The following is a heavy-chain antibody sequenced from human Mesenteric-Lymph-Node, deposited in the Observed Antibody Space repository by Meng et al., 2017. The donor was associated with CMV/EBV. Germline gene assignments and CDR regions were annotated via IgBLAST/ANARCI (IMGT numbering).Heavy chain of an antibody. J-gene: IGHJ6*02. V-gene: IGHV4-34*01. CDR2: INHSGST. CDR1: GGSFSGYY. Sequence: GSLRLSCAVYGGSFSGYYWSWIRQPPGKGLEWIGEINHSGSTNYNPSLKSRVTISVDTSKNQFSLKLSSVTAADTAVYYCARGDRLYAMDVWGRGTTVTVSS. CDR3: ARGDRLYAMDV.